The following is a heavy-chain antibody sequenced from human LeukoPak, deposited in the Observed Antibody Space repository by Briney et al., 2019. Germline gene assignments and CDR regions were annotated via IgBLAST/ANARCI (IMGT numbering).Heavy chain of an antibody. Sequence: SETLSLTCTVSGGSTSNFYWSWIRQPPEKGLEWIGYIYYSGSTNYNPSLKSRVTMSVDTSKNQFSLKLNSVTAADTAVYYCARQGFSVGSNYYFAFDIWGQGTMVTVSS. V-gene: IGHV4-59*08. J-gene: IGHJ3*02. CDR2: IYYSGST. CDR3: ARQGFSVGSNYYFAFDI. CDR1: GGSTSNFY. D-gene: IGHD2-21*01.